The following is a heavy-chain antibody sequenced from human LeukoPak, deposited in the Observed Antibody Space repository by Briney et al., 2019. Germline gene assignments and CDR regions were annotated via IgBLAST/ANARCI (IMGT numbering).Heavy chain of an antibody. D-gene: IGHD3-3*01. CDR1: GFTFSSYA. V-gene: IGHV3-23*01. CDR3: AKASPRVFWSGYYGDYYYYYMDV. CDR2: ISGSGGST. Sequence: GGSLRLSCAASGFTFSSYAMSWVRQAPGKGLEWVSAISGSGGSTYYADSVKGRSTISRDNSKNTLYLQMNSLRAEDTAVYYCAKASPRVFWSGYYGDYYYYYMDVWGKGTTVTVSS. J-gene: IGHJ6*03.